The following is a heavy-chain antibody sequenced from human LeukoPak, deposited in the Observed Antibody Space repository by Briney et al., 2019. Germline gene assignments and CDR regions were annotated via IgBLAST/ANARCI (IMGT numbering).Heavy chain of an antibody. J-gene: IGHJ4*02. D-gene: IGHD3-22*01. V-gene: IGHV3-11*01. Sequence: PGGSLRLSCAASGFTFSVYYMSWIRQAPGKGLEWVSYISSSGSTIYYADSVKGRFTISRDNAKNSLYLQMNSLRAEDTAVYYCARQSYYYDSSGHYVYHFDYWGQGTLVTVSS. CDR1: GFTFSVYY. CDR3: ARQSYYYDSSGHYVYHFDY. CDR2: ISSSGSTI.